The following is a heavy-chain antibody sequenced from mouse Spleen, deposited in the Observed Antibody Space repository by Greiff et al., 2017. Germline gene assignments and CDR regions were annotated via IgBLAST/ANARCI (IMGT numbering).Heavy chain of an antibody. CDR3: TTSYYSNYVYFDY. D-gene: IGHD2-5*01. CDR2: IDPEDGDT. Sequence: EVQLQQSGAELVRPGASVKLSCTASGFNIKDYYMHWVKQRPEQGLEWIGRIDPEDGDTEYAPKFQGKATMTADTSSNTAYLQLSSLTSEDTAVYYCTTSYYSNYVYFDYWGQGTTLTVSS. V-gene: IGHV14-1*01. J-gene: IGHJ2*01. CDR1: GFNIKDYY.